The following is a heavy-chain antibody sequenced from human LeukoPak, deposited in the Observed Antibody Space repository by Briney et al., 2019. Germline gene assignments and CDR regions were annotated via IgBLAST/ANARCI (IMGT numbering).Heavy chain of an antibody. V-gene: IGHV3-15*01. Sequence: PGGSLRLSCAASGFTFSNAWMSWVRQAPGKGLERVGRIKSKTDGGTTDYAAPVKGRFTISRDDSKNTLYLQMNSLKTEDTAVYYCTTDLMIVDAFDIWGQGTMVTVSS. CDR3: TTDLMIVDAFDI. J-gene: IGHJ3*02. CDR2: IKSKTDGGTT. CDR1: GFTFSNAW. D-gene: IGHD3-22*01.